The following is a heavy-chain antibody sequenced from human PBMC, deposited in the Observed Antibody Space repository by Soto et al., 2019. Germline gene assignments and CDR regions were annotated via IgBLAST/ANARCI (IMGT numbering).Heavy chain of an antibody. Sequence: PGGSLRLSCAASGFTFSSYAMSWVRQAPGKGLEWVSAISGSGGSTYYADSVKGRFTISRDNSKNTLYLQMNSLRAEDTAVYYCAKDLITMIVVVIRGFDYWGQGTLVTVSS. J-gene: IGHJ4*02. V-gene: IGHV3-23*01. CDR2: ISGSGGST. D-gene: IGHD3-22*01. CDR1: GFTFSSYA. CDR3: AKDLITMIVVVIRGFDY.